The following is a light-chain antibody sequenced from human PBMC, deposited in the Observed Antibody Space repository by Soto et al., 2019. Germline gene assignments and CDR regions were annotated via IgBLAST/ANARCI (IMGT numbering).Light chain of an antibody. V-gene: IGKV1-12*01. CDR3: QQAASFTIT. Sequence: DIQMTQSPSSVSASVGDRVTITCRASQGVSTWLAWYQQKPGKAPNLLIYTASSLQSGVPSRFSGSGSGTDFTLTINSLKTEDFATYYCQQAASFTITFGQGTRLENK. CDR2: TAS. CDR1: QGVSTW. J-gene: IGKJ5*01.